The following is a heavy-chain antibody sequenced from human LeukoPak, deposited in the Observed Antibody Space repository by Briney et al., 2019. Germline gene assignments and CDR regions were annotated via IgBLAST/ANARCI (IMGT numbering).Heavy chain of an antibody. D-gene: IGHD6-13*01. CDR2: IYSGGST. CDR1: GFTVSSNY. J-gene: IGHJ3*02. CDR3: AREAGSSSWYNGGAFDI. Sequence: GGSLRLSCAASGFTVSSNYMSWVRQAPGKGLEWVSVIYSGGSTYYADSVKGRFTISRDNSKNTLYLQMNSLRAEDTAVYYCAREAGSSSWYNGGAFDIRGQGTMVTVSS. V-gene: IGHV3-66*01.